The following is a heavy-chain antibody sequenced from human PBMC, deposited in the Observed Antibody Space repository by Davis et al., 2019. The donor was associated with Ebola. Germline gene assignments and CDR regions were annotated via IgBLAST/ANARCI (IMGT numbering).Heavy chain of an antibody. CDR1: GFTFSAYY. D-gene: IGHD6-13*01. V-gene: IGHV3-11*01. CDR3: ARALNLYSSSWYYYYGMDV. Sequence: GGSLTLSCAASGFTFSAYYMSWIRQAPGKGLEWVSYISSSGSTIYYADSVKGRFTISRDNAKNSLYLQMNSLRAEDTAVYYCARALNLYSSSWYYYYGMDVWGQGTTVTVSS. CDR2: ISSSGSTI. J-gene: IGHJ6*02.